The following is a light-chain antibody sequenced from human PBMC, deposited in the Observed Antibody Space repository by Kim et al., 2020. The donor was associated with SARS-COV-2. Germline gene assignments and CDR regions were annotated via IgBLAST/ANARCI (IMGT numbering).Light chain of an antibody. J-gene: IGLJ1*01. V-gene: IGLV2-14*03. CDR3: TSCTHSNTAV. Sequence: QSALTQPASVSGSPGQSITISCTGTSSDVGGYNYVSWYQQHPGEAPKLIIYDVSNRPSGVSDRFSGSKSGNTASLTISGLQAGDEADYYCTSCTHSNTAVFGTGTKVTVL. CDR2: DVS. CDR1: SSDVGGYNY.